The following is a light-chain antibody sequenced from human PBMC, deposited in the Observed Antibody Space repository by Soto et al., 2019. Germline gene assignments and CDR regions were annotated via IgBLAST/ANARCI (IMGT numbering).Light chain of an antibody. J-gene: IGLJ3*02. CDR3: SSYTGSNTWV. Sequence: QLVLTQPASVSGSPGQSITISCTGATSDVGGYDYVSWYQQHPGKAPKLLLYEVTNRPSGASNRFSGSKSGNTASLTISGLQAEDEADYYCSSYTGSNTWVFGEGTKLTVL. CDR2: EVT. CDR1: TSDVGGYDY. V-gene: IGLV2-14*01.